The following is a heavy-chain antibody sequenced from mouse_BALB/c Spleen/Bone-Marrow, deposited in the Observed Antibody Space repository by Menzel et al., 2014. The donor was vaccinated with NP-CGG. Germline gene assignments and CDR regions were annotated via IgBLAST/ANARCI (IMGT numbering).Heavy chain of an antibody. CDR3: TRRRSLDY. CDR1: GYAFTNYW. J-gene: IGHJ2*01. V-gene: IGHV1-63*01. Sequence: QVQLQQSGTELVRPGTSVKISCKASGYAFTNYWQGWVKQRPGHGLEWIGDIYPGSGNTYYNEKFKGKVTLTADKSSSTAYMQLSGLTSEDSAVYFCTRRRSLDYWGQGTTLTVSS. CDR2: IYPGSGNT.